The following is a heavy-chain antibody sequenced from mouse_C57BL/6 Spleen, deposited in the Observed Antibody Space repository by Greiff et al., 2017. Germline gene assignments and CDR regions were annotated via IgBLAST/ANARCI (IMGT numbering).Heavy chain of an antibody. V-gene: IGHV1-64*01. CDR1: GYTFTSYW. CDR2: IHPNSGST. CDR3: ARQDANYYGSSYGYFDV. D-gene: IGHD1-1*01. J-gene: IGHJ1*03. Sequence: QVQLQQPGAELVKPGASVKLSCKASGYTFTSYWMHWVKQRPGQGLEWIGMIHPNSGSTNYNEKFKSKATLTVDKSSSTAYMQLSSLTSEDSAVYYCARQDANYYGSSYGYFDVWGTGTTVTVSS.